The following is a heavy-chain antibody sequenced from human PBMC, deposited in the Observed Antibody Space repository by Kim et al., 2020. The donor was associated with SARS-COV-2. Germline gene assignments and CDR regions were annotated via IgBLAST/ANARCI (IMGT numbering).Heavy chain of an antibody. CDR3: AREKLDIVVVPAAEVVDY. J-gene: IGHJ4*02. V-gene: IGHV1-2*02. D-gene: IGHD2-2*03. Sequence: ASVKVSCKASGYTFTGYYMHWVRQAPGQGLERKGWFHTKNSSTNYAQKFQGRVTMTRDTSISTAYMELSRLRSDDTAVYYCAREKLDIVVVPAAEVVDYWGQGTLVTVSS. CDR2: FHTKNSST. CDR1: GYTFTGYY.